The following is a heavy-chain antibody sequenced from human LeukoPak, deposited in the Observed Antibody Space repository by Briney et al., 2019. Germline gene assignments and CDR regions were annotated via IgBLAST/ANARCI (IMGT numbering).Heavy chain of an antibody. V-gene: IGHV1-2*02. D-gene: IGHD3/OR15-3a*01. J-gene: IGHJ4*02. Sequence: ASVKVSCKASGYTFGDYDMHWVRQAPGQGLEWMGWVHPRTGNTKSAQKLQGRVTMTLDTSITTAYMELRSLTADDTAVYYCARDISRMAGLYYCDAWGQGTLVTVSS. CDR2: VHPRTGNT. CDR1: GYTFGDYD. CDR3: ARDISRMAGLYYCDA.